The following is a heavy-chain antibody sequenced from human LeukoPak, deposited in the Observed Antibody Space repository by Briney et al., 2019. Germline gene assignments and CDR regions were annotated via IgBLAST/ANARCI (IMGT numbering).Heavy chain of an antibody. D-gene: IGHD6-13*01. Sequence: SETLSLTCTVSGGSISSSSYYWGWIRQPPGKGLEWIGSIYYSGSTYYNPSLKSRVTISVDTSKNQFSLKLSSVTAADTAVYYCAGAADTSYFDYWGQGTLVTVSS. CDR3: AGAADTSYFDY. J-gene: IGHJ4*02. V-gene: IGHV4-39*07. CDR1: GGSISSSSYY. CDR2: IYYSGST.